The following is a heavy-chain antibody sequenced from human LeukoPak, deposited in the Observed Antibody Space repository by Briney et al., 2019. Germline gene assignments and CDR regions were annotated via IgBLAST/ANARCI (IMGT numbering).Heavy chain of an antibody. CDR3: ASYSSGWYSSYFDY. V-gene: IGHV4-34*01. Sequence: SETLSLTCAVYGGSFSGYYWSWIRQPPGKGLEWIGEINHSGSTNYNPSLKSRVTISVDTSKNQFSLKLSSVTAADTAVYYCASYSSGWYSSYFDYWGQGTLVTVSS. CDR2: INHSGST. D-gene: IGHD6-19*01. J-gene: IGHJ4*02. CDR1: GGSFSGYY.